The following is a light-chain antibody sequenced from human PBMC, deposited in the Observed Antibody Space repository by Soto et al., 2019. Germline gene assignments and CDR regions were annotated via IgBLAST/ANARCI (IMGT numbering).Light chain of an antibody. V-gene: IGKV3-11*01. CDR3: QQRSNWPIT. CDR1: QSVSSY. CDR2: DAS. Sequence: EIVLTQSPATLSLSPGERATLSCRASQSVSSYLAWYQQKPGQAPRLLIYDASNRATGIPARFSGSGSGTDFTLTISILEPEDFAVDYGQQRSNWPITFGQGTRLEIK. J-gene: IGKJ5*01.